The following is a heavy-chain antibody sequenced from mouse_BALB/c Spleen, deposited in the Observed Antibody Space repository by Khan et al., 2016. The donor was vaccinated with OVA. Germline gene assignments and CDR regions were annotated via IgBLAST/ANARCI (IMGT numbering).Heavy chain of an antibody. CDR2: ISSYGDYT. J-gene: IGHJ3*01. CDR1: GFTFSTYA. Sequence: EVELVESGGGLVKPGGSLKLSCAASGFTFSTYAMSWVRQTPEKRLEWVATISSYGDYTSNPDNVTGRFTISRDNAKNTLYLQMSSLMSEDTAMYYCARSPYGNFAYWGQGTLVTVSA. CDR3: ARSPYGNFAY. D-gene: IGHD2-1*01. V-gene: IGHV5-9-3*01.